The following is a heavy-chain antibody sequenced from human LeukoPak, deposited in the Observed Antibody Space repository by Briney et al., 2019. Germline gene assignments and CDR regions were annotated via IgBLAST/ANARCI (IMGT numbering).Heavy chain of an antibody. Sequence: SQTLSPTCTVSGDSISGYYWSWIRQPPGKGLEWIGEINHSGSTDYNPSLKSRVTISVDTSKNQFSLKLNSVTAADTAVYYCARGQLRLSNWGQGSLVIVSS. CDR3: ARGQLRLSN. CDR1: GDSISGYY. V-gene: IGHV4-34*01. J-gene: IGHJ4*02. D-gene: IGHD6-25*01. CDR2: INHSGST.